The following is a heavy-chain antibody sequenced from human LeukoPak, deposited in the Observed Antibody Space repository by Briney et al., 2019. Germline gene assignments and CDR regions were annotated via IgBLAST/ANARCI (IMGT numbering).Heavy chain of an antibody. CDR2: ISSGSSTI. V-gene: IGHV3-48*01. D-gene: IGHD3-22*01. J-gene: IGHJ4*02. CDR1: GFTFRSYS. Sequence: GGSLRLSCVDSGFTFRSYSMNWVRQAPGMGLEWVAYISSGSSTIYHADSVKDRFTISRDNARNSLYLQMNSLRAEDTAVYYCARDSDHYDTSGFSLYYFDSWGQGTLVTVSS. CDR3: ARDSDHYDTSGFSLYYFDS.